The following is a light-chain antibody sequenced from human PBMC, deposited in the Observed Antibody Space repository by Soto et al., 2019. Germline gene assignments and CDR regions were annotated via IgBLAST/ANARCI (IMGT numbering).Light chain of an antibody. J-gene: IGKJ5*01. Sequence: DIQLPLFSSSLSASIVHRLTISFLGSHIISSYLNWYHQKPGKAPKLLIYTASSLQSGVPSRFSGSGSGTEFTLTISSLQPEDFATYYCQQSYSPSITFGQGTRLEIK. V-gene: IGKV1-39*01. CDR3: QQSYSPSIT. CDR1: HIISSY. CDR2: TAS.